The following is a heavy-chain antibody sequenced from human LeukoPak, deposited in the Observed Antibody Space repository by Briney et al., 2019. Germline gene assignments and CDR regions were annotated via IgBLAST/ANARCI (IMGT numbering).Heavy chain of an antibody. CDR3: ASCLHYDFWSGFGY. V-gene: IGHV4-34*01. CDR1: GGSFSGYY. J-gene: IGHJ4*02. D-gene: IGHD3-3*01. Sequence: PSETLSLTCAVYGGSFSGYYWSWIRQPPGKGLEWIGEINHSGSTNYNPSPKSRVTISVDTSKNRFSLKLSSVTAADTAVYYCASCLHYDFWSGFGYWGQGTLVTVSS. CDR2: INHSGST.